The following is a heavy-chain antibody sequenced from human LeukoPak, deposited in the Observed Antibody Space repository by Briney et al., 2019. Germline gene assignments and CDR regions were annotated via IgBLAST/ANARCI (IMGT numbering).Heavy chain of an antibody. D-gene: IGHD3-10*01. Sequence: PSETLSLTCAVYGGSFKDYYWSWIRQSPGKGLEWFGEIKHSGNTNYNPSLKSRVTISIDTSKNQFCLNLTSVTAADTAVYFCARAKWFGGMDVWGKGTTVTVSS. CDR1: GGSFKDYY. CDR3: ARAKWFGGMDV. V-gene: IGHV4-34*01. J-gene: IGHJ6*04. CDR2: IKHSGNT.